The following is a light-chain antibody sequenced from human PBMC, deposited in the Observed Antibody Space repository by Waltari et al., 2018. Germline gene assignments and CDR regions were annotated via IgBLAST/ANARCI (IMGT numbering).Light chain of an antibody. CDR3: QSYDSSLSGSRV. J-gene: IGLJ2*01. Sequence: QSVLTQPPSVSGAPGLRVTISCTGSSSNIGAGYDIHWYQQLPGTAPKLLIYGNNNRPSGVPDRFSGSKSGPSASLAITGFQAEDEADYYCQSYDSSLSGSRVFGGGTKLTVL. CDR2: GNN. CDR1: SSNIGAGYD. V-gene: IGLV1-40*01.